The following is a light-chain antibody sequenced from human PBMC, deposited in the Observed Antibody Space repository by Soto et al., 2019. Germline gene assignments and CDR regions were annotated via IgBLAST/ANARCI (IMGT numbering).Light chain of an antibody. CDR3: QQYGSSPVT. Sequence: EIVLTQSPGTLSLSPGERATLSCRASQSVSSSYLAWYQQKPGQAPRLLIYGASSRATGIPDRFSGSGSGTDFTLTISRLEPGDFAVYYCQQYGSSPVTFGQGTKLEIK. CDR2: GAS. CDR1: QSVSSSY. V-gene: IGKV3-20*01. J-gene: IGKJ2*01.